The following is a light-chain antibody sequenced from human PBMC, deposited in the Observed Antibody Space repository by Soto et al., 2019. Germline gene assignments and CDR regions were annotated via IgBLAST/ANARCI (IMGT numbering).Light chain of an antibody. J-gene: IGLJ1*01. CDR3: CSYAGSSTFLV. V-gene: IGLV2-23*02. CDR2: EVS. CDR1: SSDVGSYNL. Sequence: QSVLTQPASVSGSPGQSITISCTGTSSDVGSYNLVSWYQQHPGKAPKLMIYEVSKRPSGVSNRFSGSKSGNTASLTISGLQAEDEADYCCCSYAGSSTFLVFGTGTKVTVL.